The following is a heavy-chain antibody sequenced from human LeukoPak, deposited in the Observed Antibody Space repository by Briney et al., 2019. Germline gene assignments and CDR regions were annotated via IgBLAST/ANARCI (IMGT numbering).Heavy chain of an antibody. CDR2: INHSGST. V-gene: IGHV4-34*01. CDR1: GGSFSGYY. D-gene: IGHD2-15*01. J-gene: IGHJ4*02. CDR3: ARTTVVTSSTGLGLDH. Sequence: PSETLSLTCAVYGGSFSGYYWSWIRQPPGKGLEWMGEINHSGSTNYNPSLKRGGTISVDKSKNQFSLKLPSVTAADTAVYYCARTTVVTSSTGLGLDHWGQGTHVTVSS.